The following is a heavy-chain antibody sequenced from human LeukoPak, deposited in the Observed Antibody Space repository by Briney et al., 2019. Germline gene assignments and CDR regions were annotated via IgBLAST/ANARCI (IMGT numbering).Heavy chain of an antibody. Sequence: GGPLRLSCAASGCTFGRSTVNWVPKAPGKGLVWVTSIISSSSYTYYANSVKGRFTISRNNAKNSLYLQLSSLRAEDTSVYYCAKSQNGYLSAVDHWGQGTLVTVSS. CDR2: IISSSSYT. CDR3: AKSQNGYLSAVDH. J-gene: IGHJ4*02. CDR1: GCTFGRST. V-gene: IGHV3-21*01. D-gene: IGHD5-24*01.